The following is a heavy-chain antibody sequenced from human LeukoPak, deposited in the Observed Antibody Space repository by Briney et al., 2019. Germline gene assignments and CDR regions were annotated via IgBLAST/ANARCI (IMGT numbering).Heavy chain of an antibody. D-gene: IGHD1-26*01. CDR2: FYHTGST. CDR1: GGSISSGGYY. J-gene: IGHJ3*02. V-gene: IGHV4-30-2*01. CDR3: ARVVGPTTSDTFDI. Sequence: SETLSLTCTVSGGSISSGGYYWSWIRQPPGKGLEWIGYFYHTGSTYYNPSLKSRVTISIDRSKNQFSLKLSSETAADTAVYYCARVVGPTTSDTFDIWGQGTMVTVSS.